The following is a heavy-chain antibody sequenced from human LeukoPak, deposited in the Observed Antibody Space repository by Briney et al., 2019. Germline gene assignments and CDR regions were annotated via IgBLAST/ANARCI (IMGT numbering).Heavy chain of an antibody. CDR2: IYYSGST. CDR3: ARDPKGGSYYYYMDV. V-gene: IGHV4-59*12. D-gene: IGHD5-12*01. Sequence: SETLSLTCTVSGGSISSYYWSWIRQPPGKGLEWIGYIYYSGSTNYNPSLKSRVTISVDTSKNQFPLKLSSVTAADTAVYYCARDPKGGSYYYYMDVWGKGTTVTVSS. J-gene: IGHJ6*03. CDR1: GGSISSYY.